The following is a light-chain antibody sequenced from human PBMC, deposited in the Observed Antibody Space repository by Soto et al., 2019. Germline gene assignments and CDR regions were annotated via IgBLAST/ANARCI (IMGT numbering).Light chain of an antibody. CDR2: AAY. Sequence: DIQMTQSPSTLSGSVGDRVTITCRASQTISSWLAWYQQKPGKAPKLLIYAAYSLQSGVQSRFSGSGSGTDFTLTISSLQPEDFATYYCKHYNSYSEAFGQGTKVDIK. V-gene: IGKV1-5*01. CDR1: QTISSW. CDR3: KHYNSYSEA. J-gene: IGKJ1*01.